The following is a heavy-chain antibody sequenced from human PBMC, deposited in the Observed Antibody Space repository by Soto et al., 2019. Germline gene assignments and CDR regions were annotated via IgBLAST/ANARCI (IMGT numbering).Heavy chain of an antibody. Sequence: ASVKVSCKASGYTFTTYDIHWVRQATGQGLEWMGWMNPNSGNTGYAQKFQDRITLTRDTSITTAYMELSSLTSDDTAIYFCVRYAVAVTNPQYYGMDVWGQGTTVTVSS. J-gene: IGHJ6*02. CDR1: GYTFTTYD. V-gene: IGHV1-8*02. CDR2: MNPNSGNT. D-gene: IGHD4-17*01. CDR3: VRYAVAVTNPQYYGMDV.